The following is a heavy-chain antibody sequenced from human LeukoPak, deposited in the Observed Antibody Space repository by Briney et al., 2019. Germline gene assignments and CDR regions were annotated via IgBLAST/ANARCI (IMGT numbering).Heavy chain of an antibody. D-gene: IGHD2-21*01. CDR3: ARHVSSSGEDS. CDR2: INPRGGGT. Sequence: ASVKVSCKVSGYIFTNYYMHWVRQAPGQGLEWVGWINPRGGGTNFAQKFQGRVTMTRDTSISAAYMELSRLRSDDAAVYYCARHVSSSGEDSWGQGTLVTVSS. V-gene: IGHV1-2*02. J-gene: IGHJ4*02. CDR1: GYIFTNYY.